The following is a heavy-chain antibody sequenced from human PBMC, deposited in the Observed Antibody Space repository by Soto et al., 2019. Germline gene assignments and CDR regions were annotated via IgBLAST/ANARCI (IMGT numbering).Heavy chain of an antibody. CDR1: GFTFSYYG. CDR3: ARGGAARPDY. V-gene: IGHV3-48*01. J-gene: IGHJ4*02. Sequence: EVQLVASGGGLLQTGGSLRLSCVASGFTFSYYGMNWVRQAPGKGLEWVSYISSSSSTMSYADSVKGRLTISRDNARNSLYLQMNSLRAEDMAVYYCARGGAARPDYWGQGTLVTVSS. CDR2: ISSSSSTM.